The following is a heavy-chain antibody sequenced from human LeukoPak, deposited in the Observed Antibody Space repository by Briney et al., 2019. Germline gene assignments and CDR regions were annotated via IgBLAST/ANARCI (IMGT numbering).Heavy chain of an antibody. CDR1: GYTFTSYD. V-gene: IGHV1-8*01. J-gene: IGHJ6*02. CDR2: MNPNSGNT. CDR3: ARGGDSSGWYGQELYYYYYYAMDV. D-gene: IGHD6-19*01. Sequence: ASVKVSCKASGYTFTSYDINWVRQATGQGLEWMGWMNPNSGNTGYAQKFQGRVTMTRNTSISTAYMELSSLRSEDTAVYYCARGGDSSGWYGQELYYYYYYAMDVWGQGTTVTVSS.